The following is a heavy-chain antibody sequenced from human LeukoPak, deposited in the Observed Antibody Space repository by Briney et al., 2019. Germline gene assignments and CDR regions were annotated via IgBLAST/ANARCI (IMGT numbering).Heavy chain of an antibody. V-gene: IGHV3-48*03. D-gene: IGHD1-26*01. CDR2: ISSSGSTI. Sequence: GGSLRLSCAASGFTFSSYEMNWVRQAPGKGLEWVSYISSSGSTIYYADSVKGRFTISRDNAKNSLYLQMNSLRAEDTAVYYCARAGSLGGGAFDIWGQGTMVTVSS. CDR1: GFTFSSYE. CDR3: ARAGSLGGGAFDI. J-gene: IGHJ3*02.